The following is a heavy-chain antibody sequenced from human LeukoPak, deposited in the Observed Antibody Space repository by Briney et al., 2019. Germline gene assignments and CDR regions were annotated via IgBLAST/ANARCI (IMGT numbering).Heavy chain of an antibody. CDR1: GFTFSSYS. J-gene: IGHJ4*02. CDR2: ISSSSSTI. CDR3: ASFSGSYFGN. D-gene: IGHD1-26*01. V-gene: IGHV3-48*01. Sequence: PGGSLRLSCAASGFTFSSYSMTWVRQAPGKGLEWVSYISSSSSTIYYADSVKGRFTISRDNAKNSLYLQMNSLRAEDTAVYYCASFSGSYFGNWGQGTLVTVSS.